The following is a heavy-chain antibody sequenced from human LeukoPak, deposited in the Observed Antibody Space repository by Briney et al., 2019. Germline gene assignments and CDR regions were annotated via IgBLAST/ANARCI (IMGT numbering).Heavy chain of an antibody. CDR3: ASGLGPFDY. CDR1: SGSISSGSYY. Sequence: PSETLSLTCTVSSGSISSGSYYWGWIRQPPGKGLEWIGTIYYSGSTYYNPSLKSRVTISVDTSKNQFSLKLSSVTAADTAVYYCASGLGPFDYWDQGTLVTVSS. D-gene: IGHD3/OR15-3a*01. V-gene: IGHV4-39*01. J-gene: IGHJ4*02. CDR2: IYYSGST.